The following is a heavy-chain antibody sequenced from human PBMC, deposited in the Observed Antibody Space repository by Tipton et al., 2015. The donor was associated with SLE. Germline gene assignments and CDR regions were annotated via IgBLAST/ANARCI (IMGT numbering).Heavy chain of an antibody. D-gene: IGHD3-9*01. CDR2: IYYSGST. V-gene: IGHV4-34*01. J-gene: IGHJ3*02. CDR3: ARDADYDILTGYSLDAFDI. CDR1: GGSFSGHY. Sequence: TLSLTCAVYGGSFSGHYWSWIRQPPGKGLEWIGSIYYSGSTYYNPSLKSRVTISVDTSKNQFSLKLSSVTAADTAVYYCARDADYDILTGYSLDAFDIWGQGTMVTVSS.